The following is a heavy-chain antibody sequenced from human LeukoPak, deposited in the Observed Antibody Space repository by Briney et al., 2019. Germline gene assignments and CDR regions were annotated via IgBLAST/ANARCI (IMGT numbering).Heavy chain of an antibody. D-gene: IGHD1-26*01. CDR3: TRWDGTEIDY. Sequence: GRSLRLSCTASGFTFGDYAVSWFRQAPGKGLEWIGFIRSQIYGGTPEYAASVKGRFTISRNDSKSIASLHMDSLKTEDTAVYYCTRWDGTEIDYWGQGTLVTVS. CDR2: IRSQIYGGTP. V-gene: IGHV3-49*03. CDR1: GFTFGDYA. J-gene: IGHJ4*02.